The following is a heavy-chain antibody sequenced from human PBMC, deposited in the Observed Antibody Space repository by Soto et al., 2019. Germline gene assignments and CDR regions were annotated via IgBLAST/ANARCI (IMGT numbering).Heavy chain of an antibody. CDR1: GFTFSSYS. V-gene: IGHV3-21*01. D-gene: IGHD3-9*01. Sequence: GGSLRLSCAASGFTFSSYSMNWVRQAPGKGLEWVSSISSSSSYIYYADSVKGRFTISRDNAKNSLYLQMNSLRAEDTAVYYCAREPDFDWPLDYWGQGTLVTVSS. CDR3: AREPDFDWPLDY. CDR2: ISSSSSYI. J-gene: IGHJ4*02.